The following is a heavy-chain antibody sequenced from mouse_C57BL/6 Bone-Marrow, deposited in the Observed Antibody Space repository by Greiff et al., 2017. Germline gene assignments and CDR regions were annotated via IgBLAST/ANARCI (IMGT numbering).Heavy chain of an antibody. J-gene: IGHJ4*01. CDR2: IDPENGDT. V-gene: IGHV14-4*01. CDR1: GFNINDDY. D-gene: IGHD1-1*01. CDR3: TTLYGLYYAMDY. Sequence: EVQLQQSGAELVRPGASVKLSCTASGFNINDDYMPWVKQRPEQGLEWIGWIDPENGDTEYASKFQGKATLTADTSSNTAYLQLSSLTSEDTAVYDCTTLYGLYYAMDYWGQGTSVTVSS.